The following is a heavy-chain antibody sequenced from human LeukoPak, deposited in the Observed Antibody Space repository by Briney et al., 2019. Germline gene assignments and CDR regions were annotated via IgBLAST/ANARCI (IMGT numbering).Heavy chain of an antibody. CDR1: SGSISSSSYY. Sequence: PSETLSLTCTVSSGSISSSSYYWRWIRQPPGKGLEWIGSIYYSGSTYYNPSLKSRVTISVDTSKNQFSLKLSSVTAADTAVYYCARLEVWQWLSRPYWGQGTLVTVSS. D-gene: IGHD6-19*01. J-gene: IGHJ4*02. CDR3: ARLEVWQWLSRPY. V-gene: IGHV4-39*01. CDR2: IYYSGST.